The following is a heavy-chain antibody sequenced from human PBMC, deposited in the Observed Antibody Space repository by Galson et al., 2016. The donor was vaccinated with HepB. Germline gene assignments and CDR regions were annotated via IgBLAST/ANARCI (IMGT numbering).Heavy chain of an antibody. CDR3: ARHGSSGYYPLYYYYAMDV. V-gene: IGHV3-20*04. CDR1: GFTFDDYG. D-gene: IGHD3-22*01. CDR2: INWNGGST. Sequence: SLRLSCAASGFTFDDYGMSWVRQAPGKGLERVSGINWNGGSTGYADSVKGRFTISRDNAKNSLYLQMNSLRAEDTALYYCARHGSSGYYPLYYYYAMDVWGQGTTVTVSS. J-gene: IGHJ6*02.